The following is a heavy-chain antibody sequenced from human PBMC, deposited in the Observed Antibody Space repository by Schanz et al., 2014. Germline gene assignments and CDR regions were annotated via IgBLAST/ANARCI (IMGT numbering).Heavy chain of an antibody. D-gene: IGHD1-26*01. CDR1: GFSFSDYY. V-gene: IGHV3-11*06. CDR3: ARGGSGSHYRLDY. J-gene: IGHJ4*02. CDR2: INTGSNYI. Sequence: PGGSLRLSCAASGFSFSDYYMSWIRQAPGKGLEWISFINTGSNYINYADSVKGRFTISRDNTKNSLFLQMDSLRAEDTGLYFCARGGSGSHYRLDYWGQGTLVTVSS.